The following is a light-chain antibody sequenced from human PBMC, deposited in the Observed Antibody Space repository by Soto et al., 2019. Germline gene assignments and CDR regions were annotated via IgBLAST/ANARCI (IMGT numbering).Light chain of an antibody. Sequence: QAVVTQPPSVSAAPGQTVTISCSGSISSIGSNFVSWYQQLPGTAPKLLIYDSYKRPSGIPERFSGSKSGTSATLDITGLQTGDEADYYCCSYAGSKTWVFGGGTKLTVL. CDR3: CSYAGSKTWV. V-gene: IGLV1-51*01. J-gene: IGLJ3*02. CDR1: ISSIGSNF. CDR2: DSY.